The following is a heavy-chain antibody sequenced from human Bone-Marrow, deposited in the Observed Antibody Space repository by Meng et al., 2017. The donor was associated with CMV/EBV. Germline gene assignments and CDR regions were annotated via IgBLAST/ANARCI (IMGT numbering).Heavy chain of an antibody. Sequence: CKASGYTFTSYYMRWGRQAPGQGLEWMGIINPSGGSTSYAQKFQGRVTMTRDTSTSTVYMELSSLRSEDTAVYYCARVLGPYNWFDPWGQGTLVTVSS. CDR3: ARVLGPYNWFDP. CDR1: GYTFTSYY. V-gene: IGHV1-46*01. CDR2: INPSGGST. J-gene: IGHJ5*02.